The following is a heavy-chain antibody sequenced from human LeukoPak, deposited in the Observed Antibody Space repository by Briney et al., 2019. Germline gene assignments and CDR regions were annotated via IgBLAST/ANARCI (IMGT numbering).Heavy chain of an antibody. J-gene: IGHJ4*02. V-gene: IGHV1-8*01. CDR3: ARRHGRCSDGSCYYPDY. D-gene: IGHD2-15*01. Sequence: GASVKVSCKASGYTFTSYDINWVRQATGQGLEWMGWMNPNSGNTGYAQKFQGRVTMTRNTSISTAYMELSSLRSEDPAVYYCARRHGRCSDGSCYYPDYWGQGTLVTVSS. CDR2: MNPNSGNT. CDR1: GYTFTSYD.